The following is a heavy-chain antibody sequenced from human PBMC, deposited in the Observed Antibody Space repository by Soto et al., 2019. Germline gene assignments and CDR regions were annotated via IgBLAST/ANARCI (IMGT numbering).Heavy chain of an antibody. CDR1: GFTFSSYA. Sequence: QVQLVESGGGVVQPGRSLRLSCAASGFTFSSYAMHWVRQAPGKGLEWVAVISYDGSNKYYADSVKGRFTISRDNSKNTLYLQMNSPRAEDTAVYYCARSYSGSYLNWFDPWGQGTLVTVSS. CDR2: ISYDGSNK. CDR3: ARSYSGSYLNWFDP. D-gene: IGHD1-26*01. V-gene: IGHV3-30-3*01. J-gene: IGHJ5*02.